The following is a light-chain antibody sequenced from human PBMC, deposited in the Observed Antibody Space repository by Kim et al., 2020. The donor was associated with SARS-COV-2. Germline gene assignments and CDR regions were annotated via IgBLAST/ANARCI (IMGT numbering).Light chain of an antibody. J-gene: IGLJ2*01. Sequence: SYELTQPPSVSVSPGQTASITCSGDKLWDKYACWYQQKPGQSPVVVIHQDSKRPSGIPERFSGSNSGNTATLTISGTQAMDEADYYCQAWDSSTVV. CDR1: KLWDKY. V-gene: IGLV3-1*01. CDR2: QDS. CDR3: QAWDSSTVV.